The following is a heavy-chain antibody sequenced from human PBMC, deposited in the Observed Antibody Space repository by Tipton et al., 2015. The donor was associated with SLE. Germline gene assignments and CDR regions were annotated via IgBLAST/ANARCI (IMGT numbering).Heavy chain of an antibody. J-gene: IGHJ4*02. CDR1: GFTFSSYG. V-gene: IGHV3-33*01. CDR3: ARGPPDGDWFDY. Sequence: SLRLSCAASGFTFSSYGMHWVRQAPGKGLEWVAVIWYDGSNKYYADSVKGRFTISRDNSKNTLYLQMNSLRAEDTAVYYCARGPPDGDWFDYWGQGTLVTVSS. D-gene: IGHD4-17*01. CDR2: IWYDGSNK.